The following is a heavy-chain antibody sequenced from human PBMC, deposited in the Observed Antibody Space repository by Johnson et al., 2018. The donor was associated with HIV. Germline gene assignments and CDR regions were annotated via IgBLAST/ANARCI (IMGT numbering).Heavy chain of an antibody. Sequence: QVQLVESGGGVVQPGRSLRLSCAACGFTFSSYGMHWVRQAPGKGLEWVSVIYSGGSTYYADYVKGRFTISRDNSKNTLDLQMNSLRAEDTAVYYCARAPQTYNWNYMMAFDMWGKGTMVTVSP. J-gene: IGHJ3*02. CDR3: ARAPQTYNWNYMMAFDM. CDR2: IYSGGST. D-gene: IGHD1-7*01. CDR1: GFTFSSYG. V-gene: IGHV3-NL1*01.